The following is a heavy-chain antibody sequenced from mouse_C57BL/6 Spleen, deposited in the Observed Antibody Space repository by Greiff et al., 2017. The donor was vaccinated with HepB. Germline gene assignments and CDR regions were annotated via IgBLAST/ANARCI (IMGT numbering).Heavy chain of an antibody. J-gene: IGHJ1*03. CDR1: GYTFTSYG. D-gene: IGHD1-1*02. Sequence: VQLQQSGAELARPGASVKLSCKASGYTFTSYGISWVKQRTGQGLEWIGEIYPRSGNTYYNEKFKGKATLTADKSSSTAYMELRSLTSEDSAVYFCAIAGGSSWYFDVWGTGTTVTVSS. V-gene: IGHV1-81*01. CDR3: AIAGGSSWYFDV. CDR2: IYPRSGNT.